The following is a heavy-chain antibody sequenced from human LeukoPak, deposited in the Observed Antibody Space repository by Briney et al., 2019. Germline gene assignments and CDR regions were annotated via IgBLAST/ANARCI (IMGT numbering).Heavy chain of an antibody. CDR3: TYYYDSSTYYHVDY. D-gene: IGHD3-22*01. V-gene: IGHV3-15*01. Sequence: PGGSLRLSCAASGFTFSNAWMSWVRQVPGKGLDWVGRIKSKTNGGTTDHAAPVKGRFTTSRDDSKSTLYLQMNSLKTEDTAVYYCTYYYDSSTYYHVDYWGQGTLVTVSS. J-gene: IGHJ4*02. CDR2: IKSKTNGGTT. CDR1: GFTFSNAW.